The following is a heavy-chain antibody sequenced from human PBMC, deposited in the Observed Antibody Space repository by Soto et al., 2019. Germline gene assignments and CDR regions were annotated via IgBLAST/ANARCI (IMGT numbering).Heavy chain of an antibody. J-gene: IGHJ4*02. D-gene: IGHD4-17*01. V-gene: IGHV1-2*04. Sequence: QVQLVQSGAEVKKPGGSVKVSCKASGYTFTGYYMHWVRQAPGQGLEWMGWINPNSGGTNYAQKFQGWVTMTRDTSISTAYMQLSRLRSDDTAVYYCARKGHYSDYYFDYWGQGTLVTVSS. CDR2: INPNSGGT. CDR3: ARKGHYSDYYFDY. CDR1: GYTFTGYY.